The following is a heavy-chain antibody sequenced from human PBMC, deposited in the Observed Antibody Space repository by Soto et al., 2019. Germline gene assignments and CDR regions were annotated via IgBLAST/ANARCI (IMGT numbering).Heavy chain of an antibody. CDR1: GYNFTSYG. J-gene: IGHJ3*02. D-gene: IGHD6-19*01. Sequence: QVQLVQSGADVKKPGASVKVSCKASGYNFTSYGISWVRQAPGQGLEWMGWIRHHNDRTKYARRFQDRVTMTTETPTSTVYMELGSLRSDDTAVYYCARDLYYSTGRYFDHDAFDIWGQGTVVTVSS. CDR2: IRHHNDRT. V-gene: IGHV1-18*01. CDR3: ARDLYYSTGRYFDHDAFDI.